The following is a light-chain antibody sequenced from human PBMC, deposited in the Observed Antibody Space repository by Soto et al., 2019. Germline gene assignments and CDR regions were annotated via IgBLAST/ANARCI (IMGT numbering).Light chain of an antibody. J-gene: IGLJ2*01. CDR2: EDN. V-gene: IGLV6-57*02. CDR1: SGSIASGY. Sequence: NFMLTHPHSVSESPGKTVTISCTGSSGSIASGYVQWYQQRPGSAPTTLIYEDNQKPAGGPDRFSGSIDSSSNSASLTISGMRPEDEADYYCQSSDGNNMVFGGGTKLTVL. CDR3: QSSDGNNMV.